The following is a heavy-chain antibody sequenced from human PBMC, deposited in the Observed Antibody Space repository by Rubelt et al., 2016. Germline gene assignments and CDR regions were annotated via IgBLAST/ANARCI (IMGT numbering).Heavy chain of an antibody. J-gene: IGHJ5*02. D-gene: IGHD3-9*01. CDR3: AREPAHYDILTGYYRGNWFDP. Sequence: YNPSLKSRVTIPVDTSKNQFSLKLSSVTAADTAVYYCAREPAHYDILTGYYRGNWFDPWGQGTLVTVSS. V-gene: IGHV4-39*07.